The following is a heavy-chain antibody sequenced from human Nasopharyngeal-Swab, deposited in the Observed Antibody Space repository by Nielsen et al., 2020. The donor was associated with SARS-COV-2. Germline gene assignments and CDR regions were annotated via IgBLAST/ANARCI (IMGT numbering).Heavy chain of an antibody. V-gene: IGHV3-73*01. CDR3: ARDTYHFWSGYRYFDS. CDR1: GFIFSASA. Sequence: GGSLRLSCAASGFIFSASAIHWVRQASGKGLEWVGRIGDKDHNYATTYGASVQGRFTISRDNSKNSLYLQINSLRVEDTAMYYCARDTYHFWSGYRYFDSWGQGTLVTVSS. J-gene: IGHJ4*02. CDR2: IGDKDHNYAT. D-gene: IGHD3-3*01.